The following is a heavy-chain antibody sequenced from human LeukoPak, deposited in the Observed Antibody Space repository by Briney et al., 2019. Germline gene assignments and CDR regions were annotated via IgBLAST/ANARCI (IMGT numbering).Heavy chain of an antibody. CDR3: ATGEYYDSSGYYYGPFYYYYGMDV. CDR2: INHSGST. J-gene: IGHJ6*02. D-gene: IGHD3-22*01. CDR1: GGSFWGYY. V-gene: IGHV4-34*01. Sequence: SETLSLTCAVYGGSFWGYYWSWIRQPPGKGREWIGEINHSGSTNYNPSLKSRVTISVDTSKNQFSLKLSPLTAADTAVYYCATGEYYDSSGYYYGPFYYYYGMDVWGQGTTVTVSS.